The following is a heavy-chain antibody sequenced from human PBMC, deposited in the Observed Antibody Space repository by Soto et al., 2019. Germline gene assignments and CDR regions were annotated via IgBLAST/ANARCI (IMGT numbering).Heavy chain of an antibody. J-gene: IGHJ3*02. D-gene: IGHD4-17*01. CDR3: ARRDYGGNSDLRI. V-gene: IGHV1-18*04. CDR1: GYMFSNYG. CDR2: ISAYTGST. Sequence: QVQLVQSGAEVKKPGASVKVSCKASGYMFSNYGISWVRQAPGHGLEWMGWISAYTGSTNYAQKVQDRVTMTTDTSTNTAYMELRSLRFDDTALYFCARRDYGGNSDLRIWGQGTMVTVSS.